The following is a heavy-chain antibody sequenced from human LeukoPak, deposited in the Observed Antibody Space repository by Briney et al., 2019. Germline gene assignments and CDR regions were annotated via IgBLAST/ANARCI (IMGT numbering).Heavy chain of an antibody. Sequence: GSLRLSCVASGFTFSNFAMSWVRQAPGKGLEWVSAISGSGGSTYYADSVKGRFSISRDNTKNTLYLQMNSLRAEDTAVYYCARYIVVVTARIDYWGQGTLVTVSS. CDR1: GFTFSNFA. J-gene: IGHJ4*02. CDR3: ARYIVVVTARIDY. V-gene: IGHV3-23*01. CDR2: ISGSGGST. D-gene: IGHD2-21*02.